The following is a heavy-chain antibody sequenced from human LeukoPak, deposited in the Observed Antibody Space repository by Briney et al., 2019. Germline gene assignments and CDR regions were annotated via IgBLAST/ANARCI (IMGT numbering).Heavy chain of an antibody. Sequence: GGTLRLLCAASGFTFSSYSMNWVSRARGKGLEGVSSIRNSSCHIYYADSAKGSFPVPRDDAKNSLYLKINSLRDEDTAVYYCARDSEKEYCSSTSCYLYNWFDPWGQGTLVTVSS. J-gene: IGHJ5*02. D-gene: IGHD2-2*01. V-gene: IGHV3-21*01. CDR2: IRNSSCHI. CDR3: ARDSEKEYCSSTSCYLYNWFDP. CDR1: GFTFSSYS.